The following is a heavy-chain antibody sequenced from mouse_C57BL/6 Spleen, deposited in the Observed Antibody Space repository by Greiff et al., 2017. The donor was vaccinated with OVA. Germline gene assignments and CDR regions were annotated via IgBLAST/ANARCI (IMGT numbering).Heavy chain of an antibody. Sequence: QVHVKQPGAELVKPGASVKMSCKASGYTFTSYWITWVKQRPGQGLEWIGDIYPGSGSTNYNEKFKSKATLTVDTSSSTAYMQLSSLTSEDSAVYYCARGGYDRDFAYWGQGTLVTVSA. CDR3: ARGGYDRDFAY. CDR1: GYTFTSYW. J-gene: IGHJ3*01. CDR2: IYPGSGST. D-gene: IGHD2-10*02. V-gene: IGHV1-55*01.